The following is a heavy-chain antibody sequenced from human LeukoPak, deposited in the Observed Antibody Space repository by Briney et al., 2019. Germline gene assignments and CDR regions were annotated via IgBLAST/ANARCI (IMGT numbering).Heavy chain of an antibody. V-gene: IGHV1-46*01. CDR1: GYTFTSYY. J-gene: IGHJ6*02. CDR3: ARYYYDSSGYLRGNGMDV. CDR2: ISPSGGST. Sequence: ASVKVSCKASGYTFTSYYMHWVRQAPGQGLEWMGIISPSGGSTSYAQKFQGRVTMTRDTSTSTVYMELSSLRSEDTAVYYCARYYYDSSGYLRGNGMDVWGQGTTVTVSS. D-gene: IGHD3-22*01.